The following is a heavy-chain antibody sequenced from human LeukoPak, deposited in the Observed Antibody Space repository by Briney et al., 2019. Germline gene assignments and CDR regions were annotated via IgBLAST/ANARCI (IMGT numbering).Heavy chain of an antibody. Sequence: SETLSLTCTVSGGPISRYNFHWRWVRQTPGKGLEWNGRISYDGSTHYHPSLKSRITIFVDPSKNHFSLQLRSVTATDTAVYYCYNTGWYVARQDAFAMWGQGTMVTVSS. V-gene: IGHV4-39*01. D-gene: IGHD6-19*01. CDR2: ISYDGST. CDR1: GGPISRYNFH. J-gene: IGHJ3*02. CDR3: YNTGWYVARQDAFAM.